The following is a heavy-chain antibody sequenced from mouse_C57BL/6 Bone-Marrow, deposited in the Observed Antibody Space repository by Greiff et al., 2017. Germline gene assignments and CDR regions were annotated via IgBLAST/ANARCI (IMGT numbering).Heavy chain of an antibody. Sequence: VHLVESGAELARPGASVKLSCKASGYTFTSYGISWVKQRTGQGLEWIGEIYPRSGNTYYNEKFKGKATLTADKSSSTAYMELRSLTSEDSAVYFCARVRTVVADYWGQGTTLTVSS. CDR2: IYPRSGNT. CDR3: ARVRTVVADY. V-gene: IGHV1-81*01. D-gene: IGHD1-1*01. J-gene: IGHJ2*01. CDR1: GYTFTSYG.